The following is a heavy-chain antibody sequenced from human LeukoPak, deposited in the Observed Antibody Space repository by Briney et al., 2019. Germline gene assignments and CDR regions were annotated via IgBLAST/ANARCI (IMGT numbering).Heavy chain of an antibody. CDR2: ISGSGGST. CDR3: AKVLSSGWFIDYFDY. Sequence: PGGSLRLSCAASGFTFSSYAMSWVRQAPGKGLGWVSAISGSGGSTYYADSVKGRFTISRDNSKNTLYLQMNSLRAEGTAVYYCAKVLSSGWFIDYFDYWGQGTLVTVSS. D-gene: IGHD6-19*01. V-gene: IGHV3-23*01. CDR1: GFTFSSYA. J-gene: IGHJ4*02.